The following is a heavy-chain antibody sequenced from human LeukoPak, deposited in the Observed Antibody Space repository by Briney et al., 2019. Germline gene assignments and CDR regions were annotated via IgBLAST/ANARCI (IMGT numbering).Heavy chain of an antibody. D-gene: IGHD5-12*01. CDR1: GFIFSSYG. CDR2: ISYDGSNK. CDR3: ARRDRWLPFDY. V-gene: IGHV3-30*03. Sequence: PGGSLRLSCAASGFIFSSYGMHWVRQAPGKGLEGVAVISYDGSNKYYADSVKGRFTISRDNSKNTLYLQMNSLRAEDTAVYYCARRDRWLPFDYWGQGTLVTVSS. J-gene: IGHJ4*02.